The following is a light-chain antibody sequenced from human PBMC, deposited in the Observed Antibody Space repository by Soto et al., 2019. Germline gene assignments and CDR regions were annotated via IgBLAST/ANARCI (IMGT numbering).Light chain of an antibody. CDR2: DAL. CDR1: QSVSSSY. Sequence: IVLTQSPCTLSLSRGEIPTPSCQPSQSVSSSYLAWYQQKPGQAPRPLIADALNRATGIPARVSGSGSGTYVTLTISSLEPEDFAFYYFQQSSNWTLTFGGGTKVDIK. V-gene: IGKV3D-20*02. CDR3: QQSSNWTLT. J-gene: IGKJ4*01.